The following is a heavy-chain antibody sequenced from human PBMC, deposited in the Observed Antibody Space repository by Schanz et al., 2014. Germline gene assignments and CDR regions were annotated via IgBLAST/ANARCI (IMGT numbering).Heavy chain of an antibody. V-gene: IGHV3-9*02. D-gene: IGHD6-19*01. CDR1: GFNSDDYA. CDR2: ISWNSGTI. CDR3: AASSGWHPSTDY. J-gene: IGHJ4*02. Sequence: EVQLLESGGGLVQPGGSLRLSCTASGFNSDDYAMHWVRQAPGKGLEWVSVISWNSGTIGYADSVKGRFTISRDNAKNSLYLQMNSLRAEDTAVYYCAASSGWHPSTDYWGQGTLVTVSS.